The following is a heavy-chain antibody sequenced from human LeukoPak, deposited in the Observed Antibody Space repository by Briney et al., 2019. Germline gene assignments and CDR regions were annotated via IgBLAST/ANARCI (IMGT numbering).Heavy chain of an antibody. CDR1: GGTFSSYA. D-gene: IGHD3-22*01. J-gene: IGHJ6*02. V-gene: IGHV1-69*04. Sequence: ASVKVSCKASGGTFSSYAISWVRQAPGQGLEWMGRIIPIFGIANYAQKFQGRVTITADKSTSTAYMELSSLRSEDTAVYYCARDGQSRPMIVVVHGMDVWGQGTTVTVSS. CDR2: IIPIFGIA. CDR3: ARDGQSRPMIVVVHGMDV.